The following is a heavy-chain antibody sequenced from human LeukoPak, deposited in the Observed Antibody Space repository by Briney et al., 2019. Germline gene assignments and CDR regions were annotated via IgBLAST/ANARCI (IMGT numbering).Heavy chain of an antibody. J-gene: IGHJ4*02. CDR1: GYTFTSYG. V-gene: IGHV1-18*01. Sequence: ASVKVSCKASGYTFTSYGISWVRQAPGQGLEWMGWISAYNGNTNYAQKLQGRVTMTTDTSTSTAYMELRSLRSDDTAVYYCARTLDEYYYDSSGYYGGFDYWGQGTLVTVSS. CDR2: ISAYNGNT. D-gene: IGHD3-22*01. CDR3: ARTLDEYYYDSSGYYGGFDY.